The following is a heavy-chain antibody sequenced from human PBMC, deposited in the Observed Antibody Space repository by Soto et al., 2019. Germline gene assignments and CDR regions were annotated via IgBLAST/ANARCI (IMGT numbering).Heavy chain of an antibody. D-gene: IGHD3-3*01. CDR2: ISAYNGNT. V-gene: IGHV1-18*01. Sequence: GASVKVSCKASGYTFTSYGIIWVRQAQGQGLEWMGWISAYNGNTNYAQKLQGRVTMTTDTSTSTAYMELRSLRSDDTAVYYCARGLRGPDDFWSGAYYYYMDVWGKGTTVTVSS. J-gene: IGHJ6*03. CDR3: ARGLRGPDDFWSGAYYYYMDV. CDR1: GYTFTSYG.